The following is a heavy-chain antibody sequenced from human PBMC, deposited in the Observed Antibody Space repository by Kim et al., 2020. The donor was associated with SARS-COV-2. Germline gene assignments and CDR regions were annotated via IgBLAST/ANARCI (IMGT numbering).Heavy chain of an antibody. V-gene: IGHV3-23*01. CDR2: ISGSGGST. CDR3: AKKGWWGAHDYGDPFDY. D-gene: IGHD4-17*01. CDR1: GFTFSSYA. Sequence: GGSLRLSCAASGFTFSSYAMSWVRQAPGKGLEWVSAISGSGGSTYYADSVKGRFTISRDNSKNTLYLQMNSLRAEDTAVYYCAKKGWWGAHDYGDPFDYWGQGTLVTVSS. J-gene: IGHJ4*02.